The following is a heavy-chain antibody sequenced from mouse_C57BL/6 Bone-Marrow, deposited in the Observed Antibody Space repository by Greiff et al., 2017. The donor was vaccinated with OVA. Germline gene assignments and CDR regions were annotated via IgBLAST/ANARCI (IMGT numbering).Heavy chain of an antibody. CDR2: INYDGSST. D-gene: IGHD1-1*01. J-gene: IGHJ1*03. Sequence: EVKLQESEGGLVQPGSSMKLSCTASGFTFCDYYMAWVRQVPEKGLEWVANINYDGSSTYYLDSLKSRFIISRDNAKNILYLQMSSLKSEDTATYYCAREATTVVADWYFDVWGTGTTVTVSS. CDR3: AREATTVVADWYFDV. V-gene: IGHV5-16*01. CDR1: GFTFCDYY.